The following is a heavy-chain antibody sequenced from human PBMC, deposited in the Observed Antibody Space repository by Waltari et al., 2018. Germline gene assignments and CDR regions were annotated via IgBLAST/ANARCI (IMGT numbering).Heavy chain of an antibody. J-gene: IGHJ4*02. V-gene: IGHV3-73*01. D-gene: IGHD2-21*02. CDR2: IKDKTNSYAT. CDR1: GFAFSGSS. CDR3: TRGDCGSDCYIYFY. Sequence: EVQLVESGGGLVQPGGSLKVSCSASGFAFSGSSIPRVRQTSGKGLEWVGRIKDKTNSYATAYAASVKGRFTISRDDSKNTAYLQMNSLKTEDTAVYYCTRGDCGSDCYIYFYWGLGTLVTVSS.